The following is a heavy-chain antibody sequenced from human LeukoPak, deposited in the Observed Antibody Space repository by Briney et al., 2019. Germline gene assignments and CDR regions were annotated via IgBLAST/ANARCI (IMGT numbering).Heavy chain of an antibody. CDR2: ISGSGGST. CDR1: GFTFSSYA. Sequence: PGGSLRLSCAASGFTFSSYAMSWVRQPPGKGLEWFSVISGSGGSTNYADSVKGRFTISRDNSKNTLYLQMNSLRAEDTAVYYCAKDLGRSGSNWGQGTLVTVSS. V-gene: IGHV3-23*01. J-gene: IGHJ4*02. CDR3: AKDLGRSGSN. D-gene: IGHD3-3*01.